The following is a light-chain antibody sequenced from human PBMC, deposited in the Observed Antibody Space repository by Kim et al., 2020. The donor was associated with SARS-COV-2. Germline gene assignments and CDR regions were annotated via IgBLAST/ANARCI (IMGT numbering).Light chain of an antibody. J-gene: IGLJ2*01. CDR1: SLRRYY. CDR3: KSRDSSGKVV. Sequence: SSELTQDPAVSVAFGQTVRITCQGDSLRRYYASWYQQKPGQAPVLVIYGKNNRPSGIPDRFSGSSSGNTASLTITGAQAEEEADYYCKSRDSSGKVVFGGGTKLTVL. V-gene: IGLV3-19*01. CDR2: GKN.